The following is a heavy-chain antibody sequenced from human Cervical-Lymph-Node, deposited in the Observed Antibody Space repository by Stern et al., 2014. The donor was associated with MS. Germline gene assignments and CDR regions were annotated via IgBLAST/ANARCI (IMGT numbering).Heavy chain of an antibody. CDR1: DLAFSKYW. V-gene: IGHV3-7*03. CDR3: ANGGTTWN. Sequence: EVQLVESGGGEVQSGGSLRLSCVASDLAFSKYWMNWVRQAPGQGLQWVANTNQAGSEKYYVDSVKGRFTISRDNAKKSLYLQMNNLRSEDTAVYYCANGGTTWNWGQGTLVTVSS. J-gene: IGHJ4*02. CDR2: TNQAGSEK. D-gene: IGHD1-1*01.